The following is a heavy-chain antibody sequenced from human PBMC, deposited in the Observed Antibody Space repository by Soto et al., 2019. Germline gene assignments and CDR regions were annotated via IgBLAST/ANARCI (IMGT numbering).Heavy chain of an antibody. V-gene: IGHV1-58*02. CDR1: GFTFTSSA. D-gene: IGHD3-16*01. J-gene: IGHJ4*02. CDR2: IVVGSGNT. CDR3: ARDWFGVDY. Sequence: SVKVSCKASGFTFTSSAMQWVRQARGQRLEWIGWIVVGSGNTNYAQKFQERVIITRDMSTSTAYMELRSLRSDDTAVYYCARDWFGVDYWGQGTLVTVSS.